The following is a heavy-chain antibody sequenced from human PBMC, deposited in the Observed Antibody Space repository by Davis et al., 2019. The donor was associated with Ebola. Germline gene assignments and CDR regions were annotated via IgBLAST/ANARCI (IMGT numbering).Heavy chain of an antibody. CDR1: GFTVNSNY. CDR2: IYSGGST. V-gene: IGHV3-53*05. D-gene: IGHD3-10*01. Sequence: GESLKISCATSGFTVNSNYMSWVRQAPGKGLEWVSLIYSGGSTYYADSVKGRFTISRDNDKDSLYLQMNSLRTEDTALYYCAKDIKWGGLSMTYGMDVWGQGTTVTVSS. CDR3: AKDIKWGGLSMTYGMDV. J-gene: IGHJ6*02.